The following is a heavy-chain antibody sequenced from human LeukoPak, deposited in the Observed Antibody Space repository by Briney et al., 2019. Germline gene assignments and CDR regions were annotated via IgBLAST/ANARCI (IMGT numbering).Heavy chain of an antibody. CDR1: GDTFSSYA. J-gene: IGHJ6*03. Sequence: SVKVSCKASGDTFSSYAISWVRQAPGQGREWMGGIIPIFGTANYAQKFQGRVTITADESTSTAYMELSSLRSEDTAVYYCARDGLEWSPWRDYYYYYYMDVWGKGTTVTVSS. V-gene: IGHV1-69*13. CDR2: IIPIFGTA. D-gene: IGHD3-3*01. CDR3: ARDGLEWSPWRDYYYYYYMDV.